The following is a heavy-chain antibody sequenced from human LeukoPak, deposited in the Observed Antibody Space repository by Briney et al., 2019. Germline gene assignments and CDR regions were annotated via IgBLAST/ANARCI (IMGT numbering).Heavy chain of an antibody. J-gene: IGHJ3*02. D-gene: IGHD4-11*01. CDR1: GFTVSSNY. CDR3: ARDSPYSDYLIGGAFNI. V-gene: IGHV3-53*01. Sequence: GGSLRLSCIPSGFTVSSNYMSWVRQAPGKGLEWVSVIYNDGTTYYADSVKGRFTISRDNSKNTLYLQMNSLRAEDTAVYYCARDSPYSDYLIGGAFNIWGQGTMVTVSS. CDR2: IYNDGTT.